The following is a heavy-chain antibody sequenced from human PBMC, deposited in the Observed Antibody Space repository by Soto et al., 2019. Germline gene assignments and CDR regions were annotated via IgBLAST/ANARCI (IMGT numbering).Heavy chain of an antibody. V-gene: IGHV3-64*01. D-gene: IGHD2-21*01. J-gene: IGHJ6*02. CDR2: ITSSGGNT. CDR3: ARRIPFGYGMDV. Sequence: EVQLVESGGGLVQPGGSLRLSCAASGFTFSSYAMHWVRQAPGKGLGYVSVITSSGGNTDYASSVKGRFTISRDNSKNTLYLQMGSLRAEDMAVYYCARRIPFGYGMDVWGQGTTVTVSS. CDR1: GFTFSSYA.